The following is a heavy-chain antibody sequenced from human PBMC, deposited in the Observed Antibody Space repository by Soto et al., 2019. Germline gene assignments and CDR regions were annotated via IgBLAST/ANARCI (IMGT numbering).Heavy chain of an antibody. CDR1: GFTFRNQW. Sequence: EVQLEESGGGSVQLGESLRVSCVASGFTFRNQWMHWVRQAPGKGLEWVSLIYSTGTTKYADSVKGRFTVSRDNAKNTLYLQMNSLRAEDTAVYYCAKDGRGSGSHYNSFGYWGQGTLVTVSS. J-gene: IGHJ4*02. V-gene: IGHV3-66*01. CDR2: IYSTGTT. D-gene: IGHD3-10*01. CDR3: AKDGRGSGSHYNSFGY.